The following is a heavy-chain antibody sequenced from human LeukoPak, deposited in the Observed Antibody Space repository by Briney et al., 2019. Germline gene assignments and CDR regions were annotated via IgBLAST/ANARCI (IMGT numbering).Heavy chain of an antibody. Sequence: SETLFLICTVSAGSISSSSYYWSWIQMPAGNGLEWIGRIYTSGSTNYNPSLKSRVTISVDTSKNQFSLKLSSVTAADTAVYYCARAADSSGYFYYFDYWGQGTLVTVSS. D-gene: IGHD3-22*01. V-gene: IGHV4-61*02. J-gene: IGHJ4*02. CDR1: AGSISSSSYY. CDR2: IYTSGST. CDR3: ARAADSSGYFYYFDY.